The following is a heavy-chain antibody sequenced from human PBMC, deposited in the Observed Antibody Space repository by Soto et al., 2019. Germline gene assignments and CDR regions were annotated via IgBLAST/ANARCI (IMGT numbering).Heavy chain of an antibody. CDR2: ISYDGSNK. D-gene: IGHD6-19*01. CDR3: ARGGSGWYKDLHSDY. V-gene: IGHV3-30-3*01. CDR1: GFTFSSYA. J-gene: IGHJ4*02. Sequence: QVQLVESGGGVVQPGRSLRLSCAASGFTFSSYAMHWVRQAPGKGLEWVAVISYDGSNKYDADSVKGRFTISRDNSKNTLYLQMNSLRAEDTAVYYCARGGSGWYKDLHSDYWGQGTLVTVSS.